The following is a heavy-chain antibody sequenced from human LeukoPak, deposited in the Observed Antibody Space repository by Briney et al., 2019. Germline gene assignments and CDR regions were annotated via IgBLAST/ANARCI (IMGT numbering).Heavy chain of an antibody. Sequence: GGSLRLSCTASGFTFRTFWMSWVRQAPGKGLEWVSVIYSGGSTYYADSVKGRFAISRDNSKNTLYLQMNSLRAEDTAVYYCARVGEGAAKDWGQGTLVTVSS. D-gene: IGHD1-26*01. CDR1: GFTFRTFW. CDR3: ARVGEGAAKD. CDR2: IYSGGST. V-gene: IGHV3-53*01. J-gene: IGHJ4*02.